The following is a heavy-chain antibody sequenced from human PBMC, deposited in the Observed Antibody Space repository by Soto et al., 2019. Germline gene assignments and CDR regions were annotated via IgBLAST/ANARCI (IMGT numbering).Heavy chain of an antibody. Sequence: EVQLVQSGAEVKKPGESLRISCKGSGYSFTSYWISWVRQMPGKVLEWMGRIDPSDSYTNYIPSFQAHVTISADKSISTAYLQWSSLKASDTALYYCARRDSSSWYAWYFDLWGRGTLVTVSS. CDR3: ARRDSSSWYAWYFDL. J-gene: IGHJ2*01. CDR2: IDPSDSYT. V-gene: IGHV5-10-1*01. D-gene: IGHD6-13*01. CDR1: GYSFTSYW.